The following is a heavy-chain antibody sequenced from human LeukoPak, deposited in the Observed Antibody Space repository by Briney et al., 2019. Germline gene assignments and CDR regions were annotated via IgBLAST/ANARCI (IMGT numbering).Heavy chain of an antibody. Sequence: GGSLRLSCAASGFTFSSYSMNWVRQAPGKRLEWVSSISGSTSYIYYADSVKGRFTISRDNAKNSLYLQMNSLRAEDTAVYYCAREPRTMIIPERYFDYWGQGTLVTVSS. V-gene: IGHV3-21*01. CDR1: GFTFSSYS. CDR3: AREPRTMIIPERYFDY. D-gene: IGHD3-22*01. J-gene: IGHJ4*02. CDR2: ISGSTSYI.